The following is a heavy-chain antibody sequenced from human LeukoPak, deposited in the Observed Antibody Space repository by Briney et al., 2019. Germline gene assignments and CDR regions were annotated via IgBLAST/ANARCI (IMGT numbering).Heavy chain of an antibody. V-gene: IGHV1-2*02. CDR1: GYTFTGYY. CDR2: INPNSGGT. D-gene: IGHD1-26*01. J-gene: IGHJ5*02. CDR3: ARAHGSYSATNWFDP. Sequence: ASVKVSCKASGYTFTGYYMHWVRQAPGQGLEWMGWINPNSGGTNYAQKFQGRVTMTRDTSISTAYMELSRLRSDDTAVYYCARAHGSYSATNWFDPRGQGTLVTVSS.